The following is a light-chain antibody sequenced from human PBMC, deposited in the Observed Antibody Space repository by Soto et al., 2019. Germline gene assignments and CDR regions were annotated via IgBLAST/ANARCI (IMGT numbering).Light chain of an antibody. CDR1: SSDVGGYNF. V-gene: IGLV2-14*03. J-gene: IGLJ1*01. CDR3: SSFTSSSTYV. CDR2: DVS. Sequence: QSALTQPASVSGSPGQSIAISCTGSSSDVGGYNFVSWYQQHSGKAPKLMISDVSNRPSGVSDRFSGSKSGNTASQTISRLQSDDDAYHFSSSFTSSSTYVFRTGTMLTVL.